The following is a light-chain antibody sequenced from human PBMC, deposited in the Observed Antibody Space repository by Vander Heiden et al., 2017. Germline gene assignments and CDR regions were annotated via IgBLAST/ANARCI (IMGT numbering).Light chain of an antibody. CDR3: AAWDDSLSGL. J-gene: IGLJ3*02. CDR2: SNN. V-gene: IGLV1-47*02. Sequence: QSVLTPPPSASGTPGQRVTISCSGSSSSIRRNYVYWYQQLPGTAPKLLIYSNNQRPSGVPDRFSGSKSGTSASLTISGLRSEDEADYYCAAWDDSLSGLFGGGTKLTAL. CDR1: SSSIRRNY.